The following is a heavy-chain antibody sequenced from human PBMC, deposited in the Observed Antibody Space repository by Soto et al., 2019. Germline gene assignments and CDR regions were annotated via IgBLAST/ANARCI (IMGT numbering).Heavy chain of an antibody. CDR1: GFTFSSYS. CDR2: ISSSSSTI. CDR3: ARDPESSTIFGVVIHYGMDV. D-gene: IGHD3-3*01. Sequence: GESLKISCAASGFTFSSYSMNWVRQAPGKGLEWVSYISSSSSTIYYADSVKGRFTISRDNAKNSLYLQMNSLRDEDTAVYYCARDPESSTIFGVVIHYGMDVWGQGTTVTVSS. J-gene: IGHJ6*02. V-gene: IGHV3-48*02.